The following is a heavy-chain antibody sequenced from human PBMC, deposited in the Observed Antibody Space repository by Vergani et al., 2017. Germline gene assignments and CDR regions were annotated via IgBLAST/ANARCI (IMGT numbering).Heavy chain of an antibody. CDR3: ARDYNSGYTSSWADF. CDR1: GFTFEDHA. J-gene: IGHJ4*02. D-gene: IGHD5-12*01. Sequence: EVHLEESGGGLVQPGGSLRLSCAASGFTFEDHAMHWVRQRPGKGLEWVSGISWHSRTIDYADSVKGRFTISRDNAKNSLFLQMNSLRTEDTALYFCARDYNSGYTSSWADFWGQGTLVTVSS. CDR2: ISWHSRTI. V-gene: IGHV3-9*01.